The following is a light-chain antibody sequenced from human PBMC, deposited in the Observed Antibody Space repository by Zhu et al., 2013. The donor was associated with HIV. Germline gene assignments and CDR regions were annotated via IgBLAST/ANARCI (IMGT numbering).Light chain of an antibody. Sequence: QSVLTQPPSASGTPGQRVTISCSGSSSNIGGNYVYWYQQLPGTAPKLLIYRNIQRPSGVPDRFSGSKSGTSASLAISGLRSEDEAGYYCAAWDDSLSVVVFGGGTKLTVL. CDR2: RNI. V-gene: IGLV1-47*01. CDR3: AAWDDSLSVVV. J-gene: IGLJ2*01. CDR1: SSNIGGNY.